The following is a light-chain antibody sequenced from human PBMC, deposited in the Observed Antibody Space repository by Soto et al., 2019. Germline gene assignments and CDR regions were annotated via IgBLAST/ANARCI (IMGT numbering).Light chain of an antibody. J-gene: IGKJ4*01. CDR1: QIVSNNY. CDR2: DAS. CDR3: QQFSSYPLT. Sequence: EIVLTQSPGTLSLSPGERATLSCRSSQIVSNNYLAWYQQKPGQAPRLLIYDASSRATGIPDRFSGGGSGTDFTLTISRLEPEDFAVYYCQQFSSYPLTFGGGTKVDIK. V-gene: IGKV3-20*01.